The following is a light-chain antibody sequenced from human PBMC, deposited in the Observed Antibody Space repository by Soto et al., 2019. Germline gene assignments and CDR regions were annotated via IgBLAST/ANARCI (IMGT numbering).Light chain of an antibody. CDR2: DAS. J-gene: IGKJ4*01. CDR1: QSVSSY. V-gene: IGKV3-11*01. Sequence: EIVLTQSPATLSLSPGERATLSCRASQSVSSYLAWYQQKPGQAPRLLSYDASNRATGIPARFSGSGSGTDVTLTISSLEPEDFAVYYCQQRSNWPPALTFGGGTKVEIK. CDR3: QQRSNWPPALT.